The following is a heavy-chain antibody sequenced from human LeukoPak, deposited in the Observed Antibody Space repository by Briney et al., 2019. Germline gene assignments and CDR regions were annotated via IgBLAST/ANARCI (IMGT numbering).Heavy chain of an antibody. J-gene: IGHJ4*02. CDR2: IYYSGST. CDR3: ARGRWLQLARYIDY. CDR1: GGSISSYY. D-gene: IGHD5-24*01. Sequence: PSETLSLTCTVSGGSISSYYWSWVRQPPGRGLEWIGYIYYSGSTNYNPSLKSRVTISIDTSKNQFSLKLSSVTAADTAVYYCARGRWLQLARYIDYWGQGTLVTVSS. V-gene: IGHV4-59*08.